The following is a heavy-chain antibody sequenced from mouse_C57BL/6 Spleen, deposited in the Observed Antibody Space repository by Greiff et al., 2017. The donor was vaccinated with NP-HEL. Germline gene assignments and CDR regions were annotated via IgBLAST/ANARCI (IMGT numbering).Heavy chain of an antibody. D-gene: IGHD1-1*01. CDR2: IDPSDSHT. CDR1: GYTFTSYW. Sequence: VQLQQSGAELVMPGASVKLSCKASGYTFTSYWMHWVKQRPGQGLEWIGEIDPSDSHTNYNQKFKGKSTLTVDKSSSTAYMQLSSLTSEDSAVYYCALFSYYYCSSSFAYWGQGTLVTVSA. J-gene: IGHJ3*01. V-gene: IGHV1-69*01. CDR3: ALFSYYYCSSSFAY.